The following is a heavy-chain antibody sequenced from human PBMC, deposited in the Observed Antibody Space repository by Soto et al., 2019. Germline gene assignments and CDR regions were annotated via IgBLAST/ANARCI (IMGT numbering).Heavy chain of an antibody. J-gene: IGHJ4*02. CDR1: GGTFSSYT. CDR2: IIPILGIA. CDR3: ARDYCSSTSCYGRPFDY. Sequence: GASVKVSCKASGGTFSSYTISWVRQAPGQGLEWMGRIIPILGIANYAQKFQGRVTITADKSTSTAYMELSSLRSEDTAVYYCARDYCSSTSCYGRPFDYWGQGTLVTXSS. D-gene: IGHD2-2*01. V-gene: IGHV1-69*04.